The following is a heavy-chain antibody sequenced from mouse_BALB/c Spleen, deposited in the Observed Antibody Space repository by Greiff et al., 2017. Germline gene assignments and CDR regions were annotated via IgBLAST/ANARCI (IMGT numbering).Heavy chain of an antibody. Sequence: VQLKESGGGLVKPGGSLKLSCAASGFTFSSYAMSWVRQTPEKRLEWVATISSGGSYTYYPDSVKGRFTISRDNAKNTLYLQMSSLRSEDTAMYYCARHGGSSYYFDYWGQGTTLTVSS. J-gene: IGHJ2*01. CDR2: ISSGGSYT. V-gene: IGHV5-9-3*01. D-gene: IGHD1-1*01. CDR3: ARHGGSSYYFDY. CDR1: GFTFSSYA.